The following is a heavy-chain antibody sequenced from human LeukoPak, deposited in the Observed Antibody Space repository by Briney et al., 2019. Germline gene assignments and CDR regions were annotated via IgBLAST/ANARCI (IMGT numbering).Heavy chain of an antibody. Sequence: PSQTLSLTCNVSGASMSSDGYYWNWIRQPAVKGLEWIGRIYSGGSTNYNPSLKSRVTLSVDTSKNRLSLKLSYVTAADTAVYYCASAGHCANGVCRNWFGPWGQGILVTVSS. CDR2: IYSGGST. D-gene: IGHD2-8*01. CDR1: GASMSSDGYY. CDR3: ASAGHCANGVCRNWFGP. V-gene: IGHV4-61*02. J-gene: IGHJ5*02.